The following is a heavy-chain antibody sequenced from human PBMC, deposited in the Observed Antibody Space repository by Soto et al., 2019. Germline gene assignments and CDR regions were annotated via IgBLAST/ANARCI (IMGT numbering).Heavy chain of an antibody. J-gene: IGHJ3*02. D-gene: IGHD3-3*01. CDR3: ARDPITRFLEWSRAFDI. CDR2: INPSGGST. CDR1: GYTFASYY. V-gene: IGHV1-46*03. Sequence: ASVKVSCKASGYTFASYYRHWVRQAPGQGLEWMGIINPSGGSTSYAQKFQGRVTMTRDTSTSTVYMELSSLRSEDTAVYYCARDPITRFLEWSRAFDIWGQGTMVTVSS.